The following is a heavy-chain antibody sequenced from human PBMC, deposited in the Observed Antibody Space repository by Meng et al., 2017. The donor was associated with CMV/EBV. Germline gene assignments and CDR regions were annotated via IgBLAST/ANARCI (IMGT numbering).Heavy chain of an antibody. CDR2: IYHSGST. V-gene: IGHV4-38-2*02. J-gene: IGHJ4*02. CDR3: ATENFSPGDHRLFDY. D-gene: IGHD7-27*01. CDR1: GYSISSGYY. Sequence: SETLSLTCTVSGYSISSGYYWGWIRQPPGKGLEWIGSIYHSGSTYYNPSLKSRVTISVDTSKNQFSLKLSSVTAADTAVYYCATENFSPGDHRLFDYWGQGTRVTVSS.